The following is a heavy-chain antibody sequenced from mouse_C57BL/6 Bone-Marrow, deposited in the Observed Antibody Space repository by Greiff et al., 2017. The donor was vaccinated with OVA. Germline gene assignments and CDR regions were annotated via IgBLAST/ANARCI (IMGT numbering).Heavy chain of an antibody. D-gene: IGHD2-1*01. V-gene: IGHV1-81*01. Sequence: VQLQQSGAELARPGASVKLSCKASGYTFTSYGISWVQQGTGQGLEWIGEIYPRSGNTYYNEKLKGKATLTADKSSSTAYMKLRSLTSEESAVYFCTIYYVTYWGQGTLVTVSA. CDR2: IYPRSGNT. CDR3: TIYYVTY. J-gene: IGHJ3*01. CDR1: GYTFTSYG.